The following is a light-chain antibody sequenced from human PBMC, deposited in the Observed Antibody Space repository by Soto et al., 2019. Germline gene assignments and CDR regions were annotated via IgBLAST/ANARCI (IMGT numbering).Light chain of an antibody. Sequence: DMQMTQSPSTLSASVGDRVTITCRASQSIGTWLAWYQQKPGKAPKLLIYDVSTLESGVSSRFSGSGSGTEFSLTISSLQPDDFATYYCQQCNSFWTFGQGTKVEIK. J-gene: IGKJ1*01. CDR3: QQCNSFWT. CDR1: QSIGTW. V-gene: IGKV1-5*01. CDR2: DVS.